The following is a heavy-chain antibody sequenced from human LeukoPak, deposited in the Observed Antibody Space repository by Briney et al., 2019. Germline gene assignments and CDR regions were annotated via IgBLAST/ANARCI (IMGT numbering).Heavy chain of an antibody. CDR2: IDPNNGGT. V-gene: IGHV1-2*06. Sequence: GASVKVSCKASGYTFTGYYVHWVRQAPGQGLEWMGRIDPNNGGTNYAQKFQGRVTMTKDTSISTAYMEVNSLRSDDTAVYYCARDRETSGYYYMDVWGKGTPVTVS. J-gene: IGHJ6*03. CDR1: GYTFTGYY. CDR3: ARDRETSGYYYMDV. D-gene: IGHD5-24*01.